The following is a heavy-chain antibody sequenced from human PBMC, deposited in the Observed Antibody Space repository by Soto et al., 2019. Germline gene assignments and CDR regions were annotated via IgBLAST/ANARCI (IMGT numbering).Heavy chain of an antibody. V-gene: IGHV4-4*07. CDR2: IYATGTT. Sequence: QVQLQESGPGLVKPSETLSLTCTVSGASISGYNWSWIRKSAGKGLEWIGRIYATGTTDYNPSLKSRFMMSVDTSKKQFSLRLRSVTAADTAVYYCVRDGTKTLRDWFDPWCQGISVTVSS. CDR1: GASISGYN. D-gene: IGHD1-1*01. J-gene: IGHJ5*02. CDR3: VRDGTKTLRDWFDP.